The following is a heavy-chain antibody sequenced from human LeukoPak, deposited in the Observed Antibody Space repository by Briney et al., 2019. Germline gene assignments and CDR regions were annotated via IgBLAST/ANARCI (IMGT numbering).Heavy chain of an antibody. J-gene: IGHJ6*03. CDR1: GGSISSSSYY. CDR3: ARDPGYCSGGSCQYYYYYYMDV. CDR2: IYYSGST. D-gene: IGHD2-15*01. Sequence: SETLSLTCTVSGGSISSSSYYWGWIRQPPGKGLEWIGSIYYSGSTYYNPSLKSRVTVSVDTSKNQFSLKLGSVTAADTAVYYCARDPGYCSGGSCQYYYYYYMDVWGKGTTVTVSS. V-gene: IGHV4-39*07.